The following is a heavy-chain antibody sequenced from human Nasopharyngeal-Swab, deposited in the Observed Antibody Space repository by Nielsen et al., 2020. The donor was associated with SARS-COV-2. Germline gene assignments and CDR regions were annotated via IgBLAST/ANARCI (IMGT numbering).Heavy chain of an antibody. CDR1: GVSVDSGSYF. CDR2: IYTSGKT. J-gene: IGHJ6*02. V-gene: IGHV4-61*09. Sequence: SETLSLTCAVSGVSVDSGSYFWSWVRQPAGKGLEWIGHIYTSGKTNYNPSLKSRVTISVDTSKNQFSLKLTSVTAADTAVYYCARGPHRRITIFGVVIESYYYGMDVWGQGTTVTVSS. CDR3: ARGPHRRITIFGVVIESYYYGMDV. D-gene: IGHD3-3*01.